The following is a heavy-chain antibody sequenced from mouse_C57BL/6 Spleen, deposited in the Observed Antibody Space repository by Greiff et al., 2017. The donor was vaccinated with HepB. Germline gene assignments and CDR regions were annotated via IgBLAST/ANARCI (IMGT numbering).Heavy chain of an antibody. J-gene: IGHJ2*01. CDR3: ARGGYGSSYSYYFDY. Sequence: QVQLQQSGPELVKPGASVKISCKASGYSFTSYYIHWVKQRPGQGLEWIGWIYPGSGNTKYNEKFKGKATLTADTSSSTAYMQLSSLTSEDSAVYYCARGGYGSSYSYYFDYWGQGTTLTVSS. CDR1: GYSFTSYY. D-gene: IGHD1-1*01. CDR2: IYPGSGNT. V-gene: IGHV1-66*01.